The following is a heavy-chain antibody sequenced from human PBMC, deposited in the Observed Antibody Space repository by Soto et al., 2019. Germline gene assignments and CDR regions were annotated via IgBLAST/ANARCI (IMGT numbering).Heavy chain of an antibody. V-gene: IGHV1-18*01. D-gene: IGHD7-27*01. CDR2: INPNNGNT. CDR1: GYSFTSYG. J-gene: IGHJ4*02. CDR3: ARDLNLGLGDY. Sequence: QVQLVQSGAEVKKPGASVNVSCKASGYSFTSYGISWVRQAPGQGLEWMGWINPNNGNTKNAQKVQGRVTMTTDTSTSTAYMELRSLRSDDTAVYYCARDLNLGLGDYWGQGTLVTVSS.